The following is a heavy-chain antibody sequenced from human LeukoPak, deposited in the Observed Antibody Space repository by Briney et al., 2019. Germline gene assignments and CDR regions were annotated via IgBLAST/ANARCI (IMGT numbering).Heavy chain of an antibody. V-gene: IGHV3-23*01. J-gene: IGHJ4*02. D-gene: IGHD3-10*01. CDR2: ISGSGGST. Sequence: GGSLRLSCAASGFTFSSYAMSWVRQAPGKGLEWVSAISGSGGSTYYADSVKGRFTISRDNSKNTLYLQMNSLRAEDTAVYYCAKPNLYYGSQSYFDYWGQGTLVTVSS. CDR3: AKPNLYYGSQSYFDY. CDR1: GFTFSSYA.